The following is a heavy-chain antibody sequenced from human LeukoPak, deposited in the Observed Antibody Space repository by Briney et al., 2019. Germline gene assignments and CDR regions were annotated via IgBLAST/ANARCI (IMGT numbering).Heavy chain of an antibody. CDR1: GFTVSSNY. CDR2: IYSGGST. V-gene: IGHV3-53*01. J-gene: IGHJ4*02. CDR3: ARAVPPVMTFDY. Sequence: GGSLRLSCAASGFTVSSNYMSCVRQAPGKGLEWVSVIYSGGSTYYADSVKARFTISRDNSKNTLYLQMNSLRAEDTAVYYCARAVPPVMTFDYWGQGTLVTVS. D-gene: IGHD2-21*01.